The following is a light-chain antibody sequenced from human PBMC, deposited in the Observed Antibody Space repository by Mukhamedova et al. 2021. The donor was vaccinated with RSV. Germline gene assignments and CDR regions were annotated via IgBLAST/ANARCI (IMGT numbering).Light chain of an antibody. V-gene: IGKV4-1*01. CDR2: WVS. CDR3: QEYYSVPFT. CDR1: SVLYSGNNKNY. J-gene: IGKJ3*01. Sequence: SVLYSGNNKNYLAWYLQKPGQPPKLLISWVSTRESGVPDRFSGSVSGTDFTLTISSLQAEDVAVYYCQEYYSVPFTFGPGTKVDI.